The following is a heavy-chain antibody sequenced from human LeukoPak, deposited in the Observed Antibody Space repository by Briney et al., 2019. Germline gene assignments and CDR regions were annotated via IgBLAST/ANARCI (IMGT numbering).Heavy chain of an antibody. CDR1: GFTFNAYA. CDR3: AKDRGDYPPYFDH. D-gene: IGHD2-21*02. Sequence: GGSLRLSCAASGFTFNAYAIHWVRQAPGKGLEWVAFIRKDGNDEKYADSVKGRFTISRDNSKNMVYLQMNNLQTEDTSIYYCAKDRGDYPPYFDHWGQGTLVAVSS. CDR2: IRKDGNDE. V-gene: IGHV3-30*02. J-gene: IGHJ4*02.